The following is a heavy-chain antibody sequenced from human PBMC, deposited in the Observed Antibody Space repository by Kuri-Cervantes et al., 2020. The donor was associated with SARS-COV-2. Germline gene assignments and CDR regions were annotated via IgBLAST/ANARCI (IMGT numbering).Heavy chain of an antibody. V-gene: IGHV1-69*04. Sequence: SVTVPCKASRGTFSSYAISWLRQAPGQGREWMGRIIPILGIANYAQKFQGRVTITADKSTRTAYMELSSLRSEDPAVYYCAREVGIQLWSSGNAFDIWGQGTMVTVSS. CDR2: IIPILGIA. D-gene: IGHD5-18*01. J-gene: IGHJ3*02. CDR3: AREVGIQLWSSGNAFDI. CDR1: RGTFSSYA.